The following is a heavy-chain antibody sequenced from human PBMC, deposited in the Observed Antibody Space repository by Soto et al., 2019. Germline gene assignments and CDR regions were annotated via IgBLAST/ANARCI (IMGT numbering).Heavy chain of an antibody. Sequence: GGSLRLSCAASGFTFSSYAMSWVRQAPGKGLEWVSAISGSGGSTYYADSVKGRFTISRDNSKNTLYLQMNSLRAEDTAVYYCAKDKMVRGWAEGYGMDVWGQGTTVTVSS. CDR3: AKDKMVRGWAEGYGMDV. CDR1: GFTFSSYA. CDR2: ISGSGGST. J-gene: IGHJ6*02. V-gene: IGHV3-23*01. D-gene: IGHD3-10*01.